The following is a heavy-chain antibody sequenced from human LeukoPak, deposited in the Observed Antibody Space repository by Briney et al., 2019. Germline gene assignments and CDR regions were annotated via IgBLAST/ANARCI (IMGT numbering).Heavy chain of an antibody. CDR1: GFTFSSYA. D-gene: IGHD2/OR15-2a*01. J-gene: IGHJ4*02. CDR2: ISYDGSNK. Sequence: PGGSLRLPCAASGFTFSSYAMHWVRQAPGKGLEWVAVISYDGSNKYYADSVKGRFTISRDNSKNTLYLQMNSLRAEDTAVYYCARATFGNYFDYWGQGTLVTVSS. CDR3: ARATFGNYFDY. V-gene: IGHV3-30*01.